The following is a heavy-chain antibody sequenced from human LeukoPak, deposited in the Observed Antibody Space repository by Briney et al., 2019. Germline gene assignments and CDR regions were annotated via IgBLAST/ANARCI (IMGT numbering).Heavy chain of an antibody. D-gene: IGHD4-17*01. CDR1: GFTFSSYD. Sequence: GGSLRLSCAASGFTFSSYDMNWVRQAPGKGLEWVSYISTISSTKYYADSVKGRFTISRDNAKNSLYLQMNSLRDEDTAVYYCARGKIGYYYGDYDGYWGQGSPVTVSS. J-gene: IGHJ4*02. V-gene: IGHV3-48*02. CDR3: ARGKIGYYYGDYDGY. CDR2: ISTISSTK.